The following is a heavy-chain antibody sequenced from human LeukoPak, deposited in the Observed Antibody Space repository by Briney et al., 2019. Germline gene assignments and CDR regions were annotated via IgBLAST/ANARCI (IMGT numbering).Heavy chain of an antibody. CDR3: ARVKVVGGNYMDV. CDR1: GGSISSSNFY. J-gene: IGHJ6*03. D-gene: IGHD2-15*01. Sequence: SETLSLTYTVSGGSISSSNFYWGWIRQPPGKGLEWIGSIYYSGSTYYNPSLKSRVSISVDTSKNQFSLKLSSVTAADTAVYCCARVKVVGGNYMDVWGKGTTVTISS. V-gene: IGHV4-39*07. CDR2: IYYSGST.